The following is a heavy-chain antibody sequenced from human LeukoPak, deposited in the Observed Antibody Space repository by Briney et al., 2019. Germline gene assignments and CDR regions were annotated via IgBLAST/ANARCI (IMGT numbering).Heavy chain of an antibody. CDR3: ARAYDDAFDI. CDR2: IYTSGNT. J-gene: IGHJ3*02. V-gene: IGHV4-61*02. Sequence: PSQTLSLTCTVSGGSISSGYYYWNWIRQPAGKELEWIGRIYTSGNTNYNPSLKSRVTISVDTSKNQFSLKLSSVTAADTAVYYCARAYDDAFDIWGPGTMVTVSS. CDR1: GGSISSGYYY. D-gene: IGHD2-8*01.